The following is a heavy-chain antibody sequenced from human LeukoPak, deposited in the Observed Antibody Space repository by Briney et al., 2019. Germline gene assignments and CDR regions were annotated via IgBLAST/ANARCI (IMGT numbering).Heavy chain of an antibody. CDR1: GFTFSSYW. V-gene: IGHV3-7*01. Sequence: GGSLRLSCAASGFTFSSYWMTWVRQAPGKGLEWVANIKQDGSEKYYVDSVKGRFTISRDNAKNSLYLQMNSLRAEDTAVYYCARDRVLRFLEWLFYPDAFDIWGQGTMVTVCS. CDR3: ARDRVLRFLEWLFYPDAFDI. D-gene: IGHD3-3*01. J-gene: IGHJ3*02. CDR2: IKQDGSEK.